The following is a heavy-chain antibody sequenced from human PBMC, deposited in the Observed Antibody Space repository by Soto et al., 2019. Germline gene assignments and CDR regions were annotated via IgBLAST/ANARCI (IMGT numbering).Heavy chain of an antibody. Sequence: EVQLVETGGGLIQPGGSLRLSCAASGFTVSSNYMSWVRQAPGKGLEWVSVIYSGGSTYYADSVKGRFTIPRDNSKNTLYLQMNSLSAKDTAVYYCASDRIAAARNYGIDVWGQGTTVTVSS. CDR3: ASDRIAAARNYGIDV. J-gene: IGHJ6*02. V-gene: IGHV3-53*02. CDR2: IYSGGST. CDR1: GFTVSSNY. D-gene: IGHD6-13*01.